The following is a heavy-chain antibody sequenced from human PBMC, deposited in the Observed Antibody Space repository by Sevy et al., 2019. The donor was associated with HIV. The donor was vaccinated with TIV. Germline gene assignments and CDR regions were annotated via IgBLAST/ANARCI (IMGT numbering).Heavy chain of an antibody. CDR3: ARRGIVGATLIDY. CDR1: GFTFSSYA. CDR2: ISYDGSNK. D-gene: IGHD1-26*01. V-gene: IGHV3-30*04. J-gene: IGHJ4*02. Sequence: GGSLRLSCAASGFTFSSYAMHWVRQAPGKGLEWVAVISYDGSNKYYADSVKGRFTISRDNSKNTLYLQMNSLRAEDTAVYYCARRGIVGATLIDYWGQGTLVTVSS.